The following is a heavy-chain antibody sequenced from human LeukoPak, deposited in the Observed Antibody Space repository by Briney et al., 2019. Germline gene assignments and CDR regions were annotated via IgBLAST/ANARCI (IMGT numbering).Heavy chain of an antibody. D-gene: IGHD2-8*01. CDR3: STWCNNDDC. CDR2: IISISGGGTS. CDR1: GFTFSNVW. V-gene: IGHV3-15*01. J-gene: IGHJ4*02. Sequence: GGSLRLSCAASGFTFSNVWMSWVRQVPGKGLEWVGRIISISGGGTSDYPAPVKGRFTISRDDSKNTLYLQMNSLKTEDTAVYYCSTWCNNDDCWGQGSLVTVSS.